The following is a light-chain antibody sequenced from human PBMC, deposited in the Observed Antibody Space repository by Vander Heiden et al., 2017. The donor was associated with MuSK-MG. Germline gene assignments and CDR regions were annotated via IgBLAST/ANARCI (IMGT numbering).Light chain of an antibody. CDR3: QQDNNWPPIT. CDR1: QSDSSS. J-gene: IGKJ5*01. CDR2: GAS. Sequence: IVMTQSPATLSVSPGERATLSCRASQSDSSSSAWDQQKPGQAPRLLIYGASTRATGIPARFSGSGYGTEFTLTISSRQSEDFAVYYCQQDNNWPPITFGQGTQVEIK. V-gene: IGKV3-15*01.